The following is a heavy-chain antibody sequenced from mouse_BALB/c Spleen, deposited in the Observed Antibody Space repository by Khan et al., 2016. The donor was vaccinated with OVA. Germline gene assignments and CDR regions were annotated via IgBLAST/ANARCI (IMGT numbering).Heavy chain of an antibody. CDR2: IDPSDSET. D-gene: IGHD2-1*01. Sequence: QVQLQQSGAELVRPGASVKLSCKASGYTFTSYWMNWVKQRPGQGLEWIGMIDPSDSETHYNQMFKDKATLTVDKSSNTAYMQLSSLTSEDSAGYYCARGDGNSLYWYFDVWGAGTTVTVSS. CDR3: ARGDGNSLYWYFDV. V-gene: IGHV1-61*01. J-gene: IGHJ1*01. CDR1: GYTFTSYW.